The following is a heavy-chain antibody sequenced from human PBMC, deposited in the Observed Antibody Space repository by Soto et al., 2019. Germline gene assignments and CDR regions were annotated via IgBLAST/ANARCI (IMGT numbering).Heavy chain of an antibody. Sequence: QVQLVQSGAEVKKPGASVKVSCKASGYTFTSYDINWVRQATGQGLEWMGWMNPNSGNTGYAQKFQGRVTMTRNTAISTAYMERSSRRSEDTAVYYCARATSSGGPTRYWGQGTLVTVSS. CDR3: ARATSSGGPTRY. CDR1: GYTFTSYD. V-gene: IGHV1-8*01. CDR2: MNPNSGNT. D-gene: IGHD6-19*01. J-gene: IGHJ4*02.